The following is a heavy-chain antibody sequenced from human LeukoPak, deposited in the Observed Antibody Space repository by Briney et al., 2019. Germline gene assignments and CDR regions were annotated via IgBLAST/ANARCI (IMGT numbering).Heavy chain of an antibody. J-gene: IGHJ6*03. Sequence: GGSLRLSCAASGFTFSSYWMSWVRQAPGKGLEWVANIKQDGSEKYYVDSVKGRFTISRDNAKNSLYLQMNSLRAEDTAVYYCARGNRGQGSTPPYYYYYYMDVWGKGTTVTVS. CDR1: GFTFSSYW. CDR3: ARGNRGQGSTPPYYYYYYMDV. V-gene: IGHV3-7*01. CDR2: IKQDGSEK. D-gene: IGHD2-2*01.